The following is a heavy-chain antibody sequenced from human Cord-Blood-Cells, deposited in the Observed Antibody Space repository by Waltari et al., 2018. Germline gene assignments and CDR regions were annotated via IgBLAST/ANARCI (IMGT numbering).Heavy chain of an antibody. CDR2: INPNRGGT. CDR3: ARAPRGDDYGDY. D-gene: IGHD3-16*01. V-gene: IGHV1-2*06. J-gene: IGHJ4*02. CDR1: GYTFTVYY. Sequence: QVQLVQSGAAVKKPGASVKVSCKASGYTFTVYYMHWVRQAPGQGLEWMGRINPNRGGTNYAQKFQGRVTMTRDTSISTAYMELSRLRSDDTAVYYCARAPRGDDYGDYWGQGTLVTVSS.